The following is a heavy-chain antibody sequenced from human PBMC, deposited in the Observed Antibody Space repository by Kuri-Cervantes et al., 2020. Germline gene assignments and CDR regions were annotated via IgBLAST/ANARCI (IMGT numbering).Heavy chain of an antibody. Sequence: SVKVSCKASGGTFSSYAISWVRQAPGQGLEWMGGIIPIFGTANYAQKFQGRVTITTDESTSTAYMELSSLRSEDTAVYYCARDRYSYGHGYMDVWGKGTTVTVSS. CDR2: IIPIFGTA. V-gene: IGHV1-69*05. D-gene: IGHD5-18*01. CDR1: GGTFSSYA. J-gene: IGHJ6*03. CDR3: ARDRYSYGHGYMDV.